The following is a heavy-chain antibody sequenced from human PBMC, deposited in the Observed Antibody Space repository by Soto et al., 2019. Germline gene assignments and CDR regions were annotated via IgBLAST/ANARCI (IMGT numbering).Heavy chain of an antibody. CDR3: ARSGIYYAFDI. V-gene: IGHV4-59*01. CDR1: GGSISSYY. D-gene: IGHD1-26*01. CDR2: IYYSGST. Sequence: SETLSLTCTVSGGSISSYYWSWIRQPPGKGLEWIGHIYYSGSTNYNPSLKSRVTISVDTSKNQFSLKLSSVTVADTAVYYCARSGIYYAFDIWGQGTMGTVSS. J-gene: IGHJ3*02.